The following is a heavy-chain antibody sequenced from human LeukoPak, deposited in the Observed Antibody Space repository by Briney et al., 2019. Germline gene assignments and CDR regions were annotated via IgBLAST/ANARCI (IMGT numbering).Heavy chain of an antibody. CDR1: GFTFSSYE. Sequence: GGSLRLFCAASGFTFSSYEMNWVRQAPGKGLERGSYISSSGSTRYYAEFVKGRFTISRDKAKNSLYLQMNSLRAEDTAVYYCAREGVSSSGQSPPYYYYYGMDVWGQGTTVTVSS. CDR2: ISSSGSTR. J-gene: IGHJ6*02. V-gene: IGHV3-48*03. CDR3: AREGVSSSGQSPPYYYYYGMDV. D-gene: IGHD3-22*01.